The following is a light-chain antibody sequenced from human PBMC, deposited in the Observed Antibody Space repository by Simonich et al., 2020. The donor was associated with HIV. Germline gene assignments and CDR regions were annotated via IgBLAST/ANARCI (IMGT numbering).Light chain of an antibody. CDR3: QQSNSYPYT. J-gene: IGKJ2*01. CDR2: DAS. V-gene: IGKV1-13*02. CDR1: QDISIA. Sequence: AIQLTQSPSSLSASLVDRVTIPCRASQDISIALAWEQQKPGKAPKLLIYDASSLESGVPSRFSGSGSGTDFTLTISSLQPEDFATYYCQQSNSYPYTFGQGTKLEIK.